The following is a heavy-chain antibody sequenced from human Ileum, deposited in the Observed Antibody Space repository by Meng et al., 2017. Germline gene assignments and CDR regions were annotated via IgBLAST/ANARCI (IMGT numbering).Heavy chain of an antibody. D-gene: IGHD2-21*01. CDR1: GFTFSNSW. V-gene: IGHV3-7*01. CDR2: MNQDGSVK. Sequence: GESLKISCAASGFTFSNSWMAWLRQAPGKGLELVANMNQDGSVKNYVDSVKGRFAISRDNAKNSLYLQLNSLRAEDTALYYCARDPAYGAYDIWGQGKMVTVSS. CDR3: ARDPAYGAYDI. J-gene: IGHJ3*02.